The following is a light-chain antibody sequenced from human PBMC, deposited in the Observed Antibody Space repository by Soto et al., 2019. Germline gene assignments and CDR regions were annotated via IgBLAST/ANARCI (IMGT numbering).Light chain of an antibody. CDR3: QPSYPRT. V-gene: IGKV1-39*01. Sequence: DIQMTQSPSSLSASVGDRVTISCRASQGIRNDLSWYQQKPGKAPKVLIFAASRSQSGVPSRFSGSGSGTDFTLTISSLQPEDFATYYCQPSYPRTFGQGTKVDIK. CDR1: QGIRND. J-gene: IGKJ1*01. CDR2: AAS.